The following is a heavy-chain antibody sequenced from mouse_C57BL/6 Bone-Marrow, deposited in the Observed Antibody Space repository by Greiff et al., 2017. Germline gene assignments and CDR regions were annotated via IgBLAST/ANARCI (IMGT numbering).Heavy chain of an antibody. CDR2: ISSGGSYT. D-gene: IGHD2-4*01. Sequence: DVHLVESGGDLVKPGGSLKLSCAASGFTFSSYGMSWVRQTPDKRLEWVATISSGGSYTYYPDSVKGRFTISRDKAKKTLYLQMSSLKSEDTAMYYCARLGITTGFDYWGQGTTLTVSS. CDR1: GFTFSSYG. CDR3: ARLGITTGFDY. V-gene: IGHV5-6*01. J-gene: IGHJ2*01.